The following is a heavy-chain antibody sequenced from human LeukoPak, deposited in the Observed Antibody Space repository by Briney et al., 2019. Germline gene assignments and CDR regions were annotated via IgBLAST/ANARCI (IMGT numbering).Heavy chain of an antibody. CDR1: GYTFTSYY. V-gene: IGHV1-46*01. D-gene: IGHD1-26*01. CDR3: ARRELAGSTAYFDY. J-gene: IGHJ4*02. Sequence: GASVKVSCKASGYTFTSYYIHWVRQAPGQGLEWMEIINPSGGSTNYAQDFQGRVTMTRDTSTSTVYMELSSLRSEDTAVYYCARRELAGSTAYFDYWGQGTLVTVSS. CDR2: INPSGGST.